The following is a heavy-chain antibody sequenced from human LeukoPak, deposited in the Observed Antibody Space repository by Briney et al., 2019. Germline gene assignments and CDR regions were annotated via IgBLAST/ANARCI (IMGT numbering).Heavy chain of an antibody. CDR1: GYNFPAYF. CDR3: VRVGFTTSWSNFGY. Sequence: ASVKVSCKAAGYNFPAYFMHWVRQAPGQGLEWMRRINPNGGDTNYAQKFQGRVTMASDTSISTAYMELNSLMSDDTAVYYCVRVGFTTSWSNFGYWGQGTLVTVSS. V-gene: IGHV1-2*06. D-gene: IGHD2-2*01. CDR2: INPNGGDT. J-gene: IGHJ4*02.